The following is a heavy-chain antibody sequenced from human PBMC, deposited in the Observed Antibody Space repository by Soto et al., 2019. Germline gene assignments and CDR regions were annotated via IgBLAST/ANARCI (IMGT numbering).Heavy chain of an antibody. J-gene: IGHJ3*02. CDR3: AKGQRVVVAATLFAFDI. D-gene: IGHD2-15*01. CDR2: INPNSGGT. V-gene: IGHV1-2*04. Sequence: HVQLVQSGAEVKKPGASVKVSCKASGYTFTGYYMHWVRQAPGQGLEWMGWINPNSGGTNYAQKFQGWVTMTRETAISTAYMELSRLRSDDTAVYYCAKGQRVVVAATLFAFDIWGQGTMVTVSS. CDR1: GYTFTGYY.